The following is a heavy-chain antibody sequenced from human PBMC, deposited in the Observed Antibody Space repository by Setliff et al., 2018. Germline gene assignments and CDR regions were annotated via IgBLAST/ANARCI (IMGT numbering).Heavy chain of an antibody. Sequence: GGSLRLSCAASXFTFRRGAVRWXRQAPGKGLEWVSAISGSGGSTYYADSVKXRFTISXDNSKNTLYLQMKRLXXEDXXVYYXXXGXXXYDSRGGYFDYWGQGTLVTVSS. D-gene: IGHD3-22*01. V-gene: IGHV3-23*01. CDR2: ISGSGGST. CDR1: XFTFRRGA. CDR3: XXGXXXYDSRGGYFDY. J-gene: IGHJ4*02.